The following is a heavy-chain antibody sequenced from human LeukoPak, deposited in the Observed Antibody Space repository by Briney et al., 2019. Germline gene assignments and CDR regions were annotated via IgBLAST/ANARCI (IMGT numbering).Heavy chain of an antibody. CDR3: ARQRPGHCDY. J-gene: IGHJ4*02. D-gene: IGHD6-6*01. Sequence: SETLSLTCTVSGGSISSSSYYWGWIRQPPGKGLEWIGSAYYSGSTYYNPSLKSRVTISVDTSKNQFSLKLSSVTAADTAMYYCARQRPGHCDYWGQGTLVSVPS. CDR1: GGSISSSSYY. V-gene: IGHV4-39*01. CDR2: AYYSGST.